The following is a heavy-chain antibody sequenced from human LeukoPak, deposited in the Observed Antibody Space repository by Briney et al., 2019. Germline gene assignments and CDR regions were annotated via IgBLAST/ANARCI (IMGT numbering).Heavy chain of an antibody. J-gene: IGHJ4*02. V-gene: IGHV3-11*01. CDR2: ISSSGSTI. CDR3: ARGGTLRFLEWLFEDC. CDR1: GFTFSDYY. D-gene: IGHD3-3*01. Sequence: GGSLRLSCAASGFTFSDYYMSWIRQAPGKGLEWVSYISSSGSTIYYADSVKGRFTISRDNAKNSLYLQMNSLRAEDTAAYYCARGGTLRFLEWLFEDCWGQGTLVTVSS.